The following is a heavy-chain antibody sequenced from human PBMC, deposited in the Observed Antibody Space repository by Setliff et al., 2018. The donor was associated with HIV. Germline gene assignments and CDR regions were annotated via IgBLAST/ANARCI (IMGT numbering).Heavy chain of an antibody. V-gene: IGHV4-4*07. CDR2: MYSSGST. CDR3: ARGPSLQTTLFDY. CDR1: GGSISSYY. Sequence: SETLSLTCSVSGGSISSYYWSWIRQPAGKGLEWIGRMYSSGSTNYNPSLKSRVTISVDTSKNQFSLKLTSVTAADTAVYYCARGPSLQTTLFDYWGQGTPVTVSS. J-gene: IGHJ4*02.